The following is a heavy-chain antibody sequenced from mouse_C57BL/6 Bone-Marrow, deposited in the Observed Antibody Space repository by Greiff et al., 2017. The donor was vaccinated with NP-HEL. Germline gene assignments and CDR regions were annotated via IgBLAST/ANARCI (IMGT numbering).Heavy chain of an antibody. CDR2: IDPENGDT. CDR1: GFNIKDDY. J-gene: IGHJ2*01. CDR3: TRLNYFDY. Sequence: EVKLMESGAELVRPGASVKLSCTASGFNIKDDYMHWVKQRPEQGLEWIGWIDPENGDTEYASKFQGKATITADTSSNTAYLQLSSLTSEDTAVYYCTRLNYFDYWGQGTTLTVSS. V-gene: IGHV14-4*01.